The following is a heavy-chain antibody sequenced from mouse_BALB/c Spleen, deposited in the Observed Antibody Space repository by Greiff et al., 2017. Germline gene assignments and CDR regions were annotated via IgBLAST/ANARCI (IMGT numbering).Heavy chain of an antibody. Sequence: EVQGVESGGGLVKPGGSLKLSCAASGFAFSSYDMSWVRQTPEKRLEWVAYISSGGGSTYYPDTVKGRFTISRDNAKNTLYLQMSSLKSEDTAMYYCARHRGGYAMDYWGQGTSVTVSS. D-gene: IGHD3-1*01. V-gene: IGHV5-12-1*01. CDR3: ARHRGGYAMDY. CDR2: ISSGGGST. CDR1: GFAFSSYD. J-gene: IGHJ4*01.